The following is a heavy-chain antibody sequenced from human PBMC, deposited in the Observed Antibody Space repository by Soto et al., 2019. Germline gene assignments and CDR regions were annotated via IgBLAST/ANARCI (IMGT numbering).Heavy chain of an antibody. CDR1: GYTFTSYD. Sequence: QVQLVQSGAEVKKPGASVKVSCKASGYTFTSYDINWVRQATGQGLEWMGWMNPNSGNTGYAQKFQGRVTITRNTSISTAYMELSSLRSEDTAVYYCARGVYYYDSSGYYGDYWGQGTLVTVSS. D-gene: IGHD3-22*01. J-gene: IGHJ4*02. CDR3: ARGVYYYDSSGYYGDY. V-gene: IGHV1-8*01. CDR2: MNPNSGNT.